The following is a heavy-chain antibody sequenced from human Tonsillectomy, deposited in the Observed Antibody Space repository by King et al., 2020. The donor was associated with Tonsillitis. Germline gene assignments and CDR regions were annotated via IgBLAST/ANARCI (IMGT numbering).Heavy chain of an antibody. CDR2: ISGSGSST. V-gene: IGHV3-23*04. D-gene: IGHD6-6*01. CDR1: GFTFSSYA. J-gene: IGHJ3*02. Sequence: VQLVESGGGLVQPGGSLRLSCVASGFTFSSYAMSWVRQAPGKGLEWVSGISGSGSSTKHGDSVKGRFTISRDNSKNTLYLQRNSLRAEDTALYYCARGVMRHYGSSSGVAFDIWGQGTMVSVSS. CDR3: ARGVMRHYGSSSGVAFDI.